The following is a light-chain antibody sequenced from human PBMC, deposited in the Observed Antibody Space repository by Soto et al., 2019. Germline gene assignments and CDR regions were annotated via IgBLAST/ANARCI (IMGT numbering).Light chain of an antibody. CDR1: QDINNY. CDR3: HQYDNFPPIA. V-gene: IGKV1-33*01. Sequence: DIQMTQSPSSLSASVGDRVTITCPASQDINNYLNWYQQKAGKDTKILIYEASNLETGVPSRLSGSGSATYFTFTIRSLQPEDIATYYCHQYDNFPPIAFRQGTRLEIK. J-gene: IGKJ5*01. CDR2: EAS.